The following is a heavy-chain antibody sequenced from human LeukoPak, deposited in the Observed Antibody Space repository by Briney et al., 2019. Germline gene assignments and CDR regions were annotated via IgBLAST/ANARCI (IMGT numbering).Heavy chain of an antibody. Sequence: LAGGSLRLSCAASGFTFSIYAMSWVRQAPGKGLQWVSSITSRGESTWYVDSVKGRFTITRDNSENTLYLQMHSLRAEDTAVYYCARDRPNYYGSDGHYYRRDGDYWGRGTLVSVSS. CDR3: ARDRPNYYGSDGHYYRRDGDY. CDR2: ITSRGEST. D-gene: IGHD3-22*01. V-gene: IGHV3-23*01. CDR1: GFTFSIYA. J-gene: IGHJ4*02.